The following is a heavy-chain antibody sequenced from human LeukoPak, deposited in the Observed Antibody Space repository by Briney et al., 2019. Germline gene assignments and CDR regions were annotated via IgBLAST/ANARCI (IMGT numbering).Heavy chain of an antibody. CDR1: GFTFSSYE. J-gene: IGHJ4*02. D-gene: IGHD5-18*01. Sequence: AGGSLRLSCAASGFTFSSYEMNWVRQAPGKGLEWVAYINSSGSNIYYADSVKGRFTISRDNAKNSLYLQMNSLRAEDTAVYYCARDREGSHYATWIQLCDYWGQGALVTVSS. CDR3: ARDREGSHYATWIQLCDY. CDR2: INSSGSNI. V-gene: IGHV3-48*03.